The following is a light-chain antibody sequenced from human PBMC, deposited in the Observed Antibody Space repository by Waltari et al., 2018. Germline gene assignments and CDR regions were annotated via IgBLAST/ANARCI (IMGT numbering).Light chain of an antibody. CDR1: QSISNY. CDR3: QQSYSHLFT. J-gene: IGKJ3*01. Sequence: DIQMTQSPSSLSASVGDRVTIIFRESQSISNYLHWYQQKPGKAPKLLIYGATSLQSGVPSRFSGSGYGTDLTLTISSLQPEDSATYFCQQSYSHLFTFGPGTKVDI. V-gene: IGKV1-39*01. CDR2: GAT.